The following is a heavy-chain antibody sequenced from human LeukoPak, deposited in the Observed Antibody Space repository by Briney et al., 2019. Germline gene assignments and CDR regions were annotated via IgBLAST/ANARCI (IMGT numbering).Heavy chain of an antibody. D-gene: IGHD4-17*01. J-gene: IGHJ5*02. V-gene: IGHV3-53*01. CDR1: GVSVRSNY. CDR2: IFSGGST. Sequence: GGSLRLSCGASGVSVRSNYLSWVRQAPGEGLEWGSVIFSGGSTYYADSVKGRFTISRDNSKNTLYLQMNSLRAEDTAIYYCARVHPDYGDYGWFDPWGQGTLVTVSS. CDR3: ARVHPDYGDYGWFDP.